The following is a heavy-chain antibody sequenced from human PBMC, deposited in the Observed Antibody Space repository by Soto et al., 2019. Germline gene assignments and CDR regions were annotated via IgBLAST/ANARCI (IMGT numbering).Heavy chain of an antibody. CDR1: GGTFSSYA. CDR3: ARGRDSSSWDYYYYYYGMDV. D-gene: IGHD6-13*01. Sequence: SVKVSCKASGGTFSSYAISWVRQAPGQGLEWMGGIIPIFGTANYAQKFQGRVTITADESTSTAYMELSSLRSEDTAVYYCARGRDSSSWDYYYYYYGMDVWGQGTTVTVSS. J-gene: IGHJ6*02. V-gene: IGHV1-69*13. CDR2: IIPIFGTA.